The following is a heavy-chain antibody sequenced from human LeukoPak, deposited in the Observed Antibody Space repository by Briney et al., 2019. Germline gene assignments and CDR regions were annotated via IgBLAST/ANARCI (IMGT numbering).Heavy chain of an antibody. CDR2: IYSGGGT. D-gene: IGHD1-26*01. CDR3: ASLFSAYYFDY. J-gene: IGHJ4*02. V-gene: IGHV3-66*01. Sequence: PGGSLRLSCAASGFTVSSNSMSWVRQAPGKGLEWVSVIYSGGGTYYADSVKDRFTISGDNSKNTLYLQMNSLRAEDTAVYYCASLFSAYYFDYWGQGTLVTVSS. CDR1: GFTVSSNS.